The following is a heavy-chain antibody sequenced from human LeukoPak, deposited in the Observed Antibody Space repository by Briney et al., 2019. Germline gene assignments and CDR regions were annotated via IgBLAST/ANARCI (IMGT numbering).Heavy chain of an antibody. CDR1: GFTLSSYW. CDR2: IKQDGSEK. Sequence: GGSLRLSCAASGFTLSSYWMSWVRQAPGKGLEWVANIKQDGSEKYYVDSVKGRFTISRDNAKNSLYLQMNSLRAEDTAVYYCARDRVDIVATSYYMDVWGKGTTVTVSS. J-gene: IGHJ6*03. CDR3: ARDRVDIVATSYYMDV. D-gene: IGHD5-12*01. V-gene: IGHV3-7*01.